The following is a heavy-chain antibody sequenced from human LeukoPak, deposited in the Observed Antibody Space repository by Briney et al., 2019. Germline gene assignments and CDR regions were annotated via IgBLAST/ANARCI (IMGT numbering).Heavy chain of an antibody. D-gene: IGHD6-19*01. CDR2: ISSSGSNI. V-gene: IGHV3-48*03. CDR3: AAYSSGWYPIDY. CDR1: GFTFSSYE. J-gene: IGHJ4*02. Sequence: GGSLRLSCAASGFTFSSYEMNWVRQAPGKGLEWVSYISSSGSNIYYADSVKGRFTISRDNAKNSLYLQMNSLRAEDTAVYYCAAYSSGWYPIDYWGQGTLVTVSS.